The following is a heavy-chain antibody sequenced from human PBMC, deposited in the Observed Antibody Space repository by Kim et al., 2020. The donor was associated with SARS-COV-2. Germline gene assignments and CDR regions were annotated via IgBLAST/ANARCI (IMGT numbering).Heavy chain of an antibody. V-gene: IGHV3-48*04. CDR3: VRENYWAFDI. J-gene: IGHJ3*02. D-gene: IGHD1-7*01. Sequence: TQKYADSVQGRFTISRDNTKNSLYLQMNGLRAEDTAVYYCVRENYWAFDIWGQGTMVTVSS. CDR2: TQ.